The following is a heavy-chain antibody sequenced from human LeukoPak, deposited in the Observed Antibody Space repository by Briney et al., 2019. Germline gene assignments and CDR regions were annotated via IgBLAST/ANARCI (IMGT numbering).Heavy chain of an antibody. Sequence: RGESLKISCKGSGYSFTSYWIGWVRQMPGKGLEWMGIIYPGDSDTRYSPSFQGQVTISADKSISTAYLQWSSLKASDTAMYYCARPPIKAQSRQFLYYFDYWGQGTLVTVSS. J-gene: IGHJ4*02. V-gene: IGHV5-51*01. CDR2: IYPGDSDT. D-gene: IGHD3-3*01. CDR3: ARPPIKAQSRQFLYYFDY. CDR1: GYSFTSYW.